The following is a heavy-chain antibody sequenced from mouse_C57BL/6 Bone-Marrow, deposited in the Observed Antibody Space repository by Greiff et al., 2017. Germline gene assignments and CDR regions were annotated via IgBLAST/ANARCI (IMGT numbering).Heavy chain of an antibody. CDR2: IHPSDSDT. CDR3: AIRGSNWYAMDY. V-gene: IGHV1-74*01. J-gene: IGHJ4*01. D-gene: IGHD4-1*01. Sequence: QVQLKQPGAELVKPGASVKVSCKASGYTFTSYWMHWVKQRPGQGLEWIGRIHPSDSDTNCNQKFKGKATLTVDKSSSTAYMQLSSLTSEDSAVYYCAIRGSNWYAMDYWGQGTSVTVSA. CDR1: GYTFTSYW.